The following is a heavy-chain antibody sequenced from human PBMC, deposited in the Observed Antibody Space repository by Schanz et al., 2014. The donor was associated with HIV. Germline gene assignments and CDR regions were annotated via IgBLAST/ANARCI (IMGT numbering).Heavy chain of an antibody. CDR2: ISTSNGNT. J-gene: IGHJ4*02. CDR1: GYIFTSNG. D-gene: IGHD3-9*01. V-gene: IGHV1-18*01. Sequence: QVQLVQSGPEVKKPGASVRVSCKTSGYIFTSNGISWVRQAPGQGLEWMGWISTSNGNTNYAQKFQGRVTMTRDTSTSTVYMQLSSLTSDDTAVYYCARGDILTGLYPYYFDSWGQGTLVTVSS. CDR3: ARGDILTGLYPYYFDS.